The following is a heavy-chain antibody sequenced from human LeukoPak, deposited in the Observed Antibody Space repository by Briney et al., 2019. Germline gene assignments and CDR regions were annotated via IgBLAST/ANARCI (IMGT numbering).Heavy chain of an antibody. V-gene: IGHV3-30-3*01. CDR2: ISYDASTK. CDR3: ARDLSYYYASDY. Sequence: TGRSLRLSCAASGFTFSSHAMHWVRQAPGKGLEWVTFISYDASTKYYADSVKGRFTISRDNSKNMLYLQVNSLRPEDTALYYCARDLSYYYASDYWGQGTLVSVSS. CDR1: GFTFSSHA. J-gene: IGHJ4*02. D-gene: IGHD3-10*01.